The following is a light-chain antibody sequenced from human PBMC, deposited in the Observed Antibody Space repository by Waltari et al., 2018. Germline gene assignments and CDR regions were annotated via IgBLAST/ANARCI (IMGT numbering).Light chain of an antibody. Sequence: QSALTQPPSASGSPGQSVAISCTGTSSDVGGYNYVSWYQQHPGKAPKLTIYEVSKRPAGVPGGFSGSKSGNTASLTVSGLQADDEADFYCSSYAGSNDPVVFGGGTKLTVL. CDR1: SSDVGGYNY. V-gene: IGLV2-8*01. J-gene: IGLJ2*01. CDR3: SSYAGSNDPVV. CDR2: EVS.